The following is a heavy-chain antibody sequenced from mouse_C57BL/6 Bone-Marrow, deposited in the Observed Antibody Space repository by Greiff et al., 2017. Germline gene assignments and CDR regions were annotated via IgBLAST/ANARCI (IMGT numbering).Heavy chain of an antibody. CDR2: ISDGGSYT. CDR1: GFTFSSYA. V-gene: IGHV5-4*01. J-gene: IGHJ3*01. D-gene: IGHD1-1*01. Sequence: VQLQQSGGGLVKPGGSLKLSCAASGFTFSSYAMSWVRQTPEKRLEWVATISDGGSYTYYPDNVKGRFTISRDNAKNNLSRQMSHLNSEDTAMYYCARGDTTVVASAWFAYWGQGTLVTISA. CDR3: ARGDTTVVASAWFAY.